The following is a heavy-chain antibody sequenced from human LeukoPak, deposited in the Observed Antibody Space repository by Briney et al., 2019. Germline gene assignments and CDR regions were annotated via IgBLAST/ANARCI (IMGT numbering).Heavy chain of an antibody. D-gene: IGHD3-22*01. CDR2: ISYDGSNK. V-gene: IGHV3-30*04. CDR1: GFTFSSYA. Sequence: GGSLRLSCAAPGFTFSSYAMHWVRQAPGKGLEWVAVISYDGSNKYYADSVKGRFTISRDNSKNTLYLQMNSLRAEDTAVYYCARDRPRYYYDSSKDYWGQGALVTVSS. J-gene: IGHJ4*02. CDR3: ARDRPRYYYDSSKDY.